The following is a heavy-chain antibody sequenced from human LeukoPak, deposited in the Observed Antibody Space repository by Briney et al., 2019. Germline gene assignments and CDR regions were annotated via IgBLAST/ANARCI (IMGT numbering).Heavy chain of an antibody. D-gene: IGHD3-3*01. V-gene: IGHV1-2*02. J-gene: IGHJ5*02. CDR2: INLNSGGT. CDR3: ARGSRMFRDFLGHTRFNWFDP. CDR1: GYTFTGYY. Sequence: ASVKVSCKASGYTFTGYYMHWVRQAPGQGLEWMGWINLNSGGTNYAQKFQGRVTMTRDTSISTAYMELSRLRSDDTAVYYCARGSRMFRDFLGHTRFNWFDPWGQGTLVTVSS.